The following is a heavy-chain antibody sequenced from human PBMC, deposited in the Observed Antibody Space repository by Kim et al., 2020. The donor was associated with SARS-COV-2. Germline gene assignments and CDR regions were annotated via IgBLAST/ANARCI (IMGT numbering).Heavy chain of an antibody. Sequence: SETLSLTCAVSGDSISSDDYYWTWLRQPPGRGLEWIGYISYSGSTYSNPSLKSRATLSVDTSHNQFYLKVKFLTAAATAVHFCARGGSTDGGEAKFDYWG. V-gene: IGHV4-30-4*01. CDR3: ARGGSTDGGEAKFDY. J-gene: IGHJ4*01. CDR2: ISYSGST. D-gene: IGHD2-15*01. CDR1: GDSISSDDYY.